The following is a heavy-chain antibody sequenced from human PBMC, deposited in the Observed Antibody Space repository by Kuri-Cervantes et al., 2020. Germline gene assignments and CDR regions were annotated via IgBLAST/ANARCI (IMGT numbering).Heavy chain of an antibody. D-gene: IGHD6-19*01. CDR1: GFTFSSYG. J-gene: IGHJ3*02. CDR3: AGQLEPYSSGWYRGFYDAFDI. CDR2: ISYDGSNK. Sequence: GGSLRLSCAASGFTFSSYGMHWARQAPGKGLEWVAVISYDGSNKYYADSVKGRFTISRDNSKNTLYLQMNSLRAEDTAVYYCAGQLEPYSSGWYRGFYDAFDIWGQGTMVTVSS. V-gene: IGHV3-30*03.